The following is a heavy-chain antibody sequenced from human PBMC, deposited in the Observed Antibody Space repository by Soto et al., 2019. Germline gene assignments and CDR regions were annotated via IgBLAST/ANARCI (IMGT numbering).Heavy chain of an antibody. V-gene: IGHV3-23*01. J-gene: IGHJ6*03. CDR3: AKAYTSGPLYYGDV. CDR2: ISDSGGYA. D-gene: IGHD6-19*01. Sequence: GGSLRLSCVASGFPLRLYTMNWVRQAPGKGLEWVSVISDSGGYAYYADSVKGRLTISRDNSKNTLYLQMNSLRAEDSAIYYCAKAYTSGPLYYGDVWGKATTVTVSS. CDR1: GFPLRLYT.